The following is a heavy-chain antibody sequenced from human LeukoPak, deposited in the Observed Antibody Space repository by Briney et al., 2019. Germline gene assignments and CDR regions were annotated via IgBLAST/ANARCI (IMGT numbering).Heavy chain of an antibody. CDR2: INPNSGGT. CDR1: GYTFTGYY. J-gene: IGHJ6*02. D-gene: IGHD3-10*01. V-gene: IGHV1-2*02. Sequence: ASLKVSCKASGYTFTGYYMHWVRQAPGQGLEWMGWINPNSGGTNYAQKFQGRVTMTRDTSISTAYMELSRLRADDTAVYFCAREGHPGAYYYYGMDVWGQGTTVTVSS. CDR3: AREGHPGAYYYYGMDV.